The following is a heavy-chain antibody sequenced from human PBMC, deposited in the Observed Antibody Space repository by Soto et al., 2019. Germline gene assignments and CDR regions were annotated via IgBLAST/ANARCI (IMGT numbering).Heavy chain of an antibody. D-gene: IGHD3-10*01. CDR1: GFTFSSYA. V-gene: IGHV3-64D*06. J-gene: IGHJ5*02. CDR3: VKESRNGSGSYYNLNWFDP. CDR2: ISSNGGST. Sequence: SLRLSCSASGFTFSSYAMHWVRQAPGEGLEYVSAISSNGGSTYYADSVKGRFTISRDNSKNTLYLQMSSLRAEDTAVYYCVKESRNGSGSYYNLNWFDPWGQGTLVTVSS.